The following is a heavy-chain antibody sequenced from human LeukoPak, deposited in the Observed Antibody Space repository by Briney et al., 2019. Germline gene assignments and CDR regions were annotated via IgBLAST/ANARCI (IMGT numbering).Heavy chain of an antibody. Sequence: GRSLRLSCAASGFTFSSYAMHWVRQAPGKGLEWVAVISYDGSNKYYADSVKGRFTISRDNAKNTLYLQMNSLRAEDTAVYYCATLMGYYYDSSAFQHWGQGTLVTVSS. V-gene: IGHV3-30-3*01. D-gene: IGHD3-22*01. CDR2: ISYDGSNK. J-gene: IGHJ1*01. CDR1: GFTFSSYA. CDR3: ATLMGYYYDSSAFQH.